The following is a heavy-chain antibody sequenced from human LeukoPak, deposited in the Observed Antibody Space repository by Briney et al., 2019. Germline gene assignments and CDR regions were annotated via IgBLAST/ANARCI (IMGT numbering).Heavy chain of an antibody. CDR2: ISYDGSNK. D-gene: IGHD6-19*01. CDR1: GFTFSSYA. V-gene: IGHV3-30*01. J-gene: IGHJ4*02. CDR3: ARVYSSGWYYFDY. Sequence: GRSLRLSCAASGFTFSSYAMHWVRQAPGKGLEGVAVISYDGSNKYYADYVKGRFTISRDNSKNTLYLQMNSLRAEDTAVYYCARVYSSGWYYFDYWGQGTLVTVSS.